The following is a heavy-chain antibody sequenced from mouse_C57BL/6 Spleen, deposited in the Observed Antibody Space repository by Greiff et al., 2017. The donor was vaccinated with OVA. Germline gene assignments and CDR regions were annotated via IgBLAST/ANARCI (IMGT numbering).Heavy chain of an antibody. CDR1: GYTFTDYN. J-gene: IGHJ3*01. Sequence: VQLKESGPELVKPGASVKMSCKASGYTFTDYNMHWVKQSHGKSLEWIGYINPNNGGTSYNQKFKGKATLTVNKSSSTAYMELRSLTSEDSAVYYCARGKLGLFAYWGQGTLVTVSA. D-gene: IGHD4-1*01. CDR2: INPNNGGT. CDR3: ARGKLGLFAY. V-gene: IGHV1-22*01.